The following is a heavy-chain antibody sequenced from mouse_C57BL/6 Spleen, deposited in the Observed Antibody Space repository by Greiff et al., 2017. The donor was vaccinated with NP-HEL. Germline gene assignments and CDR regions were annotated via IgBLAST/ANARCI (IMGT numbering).Heavy chain of an antibody. CDR2: IYPSDSEN. Sequence: QVQLQQPGAELVRPGSSVKLSCKASGYTFTSYWMAWVKQRPGQGLEWIGNIYPSDSENHYNQKFKDKATLTVDKSSHTASMQLSSLTSEDSAVYYCTRSGSYWYFDDWGTGTTVTVSS. V-gene: IGHV1-61*01. CDR1: GYTFTSYW. D-gene: IGHD3-1*01. J-gene: IGHJ1*03. CDR3: TRSGSYWYFDD.